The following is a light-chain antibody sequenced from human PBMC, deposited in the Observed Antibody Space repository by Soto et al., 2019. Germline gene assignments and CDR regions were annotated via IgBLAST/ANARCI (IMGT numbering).Light chain of an antibody. V-gene: IGKV1-5*03. Sequence: DIQVTQSPTTLSASVGDRVTITCRASQSIEKWVAWYQKKPGKAPKLLIQRASSLESGVPSRFSGSGSGTEFTLTISSLQPDDFAAYYCQQYMTSSMFGQGTKIEIK. CDR2: RAS. CDR3: QQYMTSSM. J-gene: IGKJ1*01. CDR1: QSIEKW.